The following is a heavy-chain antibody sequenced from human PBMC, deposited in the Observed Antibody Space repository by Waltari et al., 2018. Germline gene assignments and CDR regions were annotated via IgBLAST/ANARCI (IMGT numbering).Heavy chain of an antibody. Sequence: EVQLLESGGGLVQPGGSLRLSCAASGFIFSSYAMTWVRQAPGKGLEWVSTIDTRCINTYFAESVKGRFSISRDNSKNTVYLQMNSLQAEDTANYYCAKDHGGNAILGRLLRAFDIWGQGTTVTVSS. J-gene: IGHJ3*02. V-gene: IGHV3-23*05. D-gene: IGHD5-12*01. CDR1: GFIFSSYA. CDR3: AKDHGGNAILGRLLRAFDI. CDR2: IDTRCINT.